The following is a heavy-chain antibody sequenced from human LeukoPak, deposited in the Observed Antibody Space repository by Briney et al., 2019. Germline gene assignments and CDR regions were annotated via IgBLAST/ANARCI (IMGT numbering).Heavy chain of an antibody. CDR1: GGSMSSFY. Sequence: TTSETLSLTCTVSGGSMSSFYCSWIRQPPGKGLEWIGYIYYNGSTNYNPSLKSRVTISVDTSKNQFSLKLSSVTAADTAVYYCARGGGATDSWGQGTLVTVPP. CDR2: IYYNGST. J-gene: IGHJ4*02. CDR3: ARGGGATDS. V-gene: IGHV4-59*01. D-gene: IGHD1-26*01.